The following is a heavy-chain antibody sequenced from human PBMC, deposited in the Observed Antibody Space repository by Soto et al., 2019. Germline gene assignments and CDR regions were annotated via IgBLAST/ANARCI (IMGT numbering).Heavy chain of an antibody. D-gene: IGHD1-7*01. CDR3: AGTTSHQWYYMDV. J-gene: IGHJ6*03. Sequence: PSQTLSVTCAVSGDSGSRNSAAWNWIRLTPSRGLEWLARTYYRSRWYNDYAVSVRSRITVNPDTSKNQFSLQLTSVTPEDTAVYYCAGTTSHQWYYMDVWGKGTTVTVSS. CDR1: GDSGSRNSAA. V-gene: IGHV6-1*01. CDR2: TYYRSRWYN.